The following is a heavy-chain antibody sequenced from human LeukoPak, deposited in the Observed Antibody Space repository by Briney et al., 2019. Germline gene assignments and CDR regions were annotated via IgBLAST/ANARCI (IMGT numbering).Heavy chain of an antibody. CDR1: GFTFTSYA. CDR3: AKEFSFGYYYDSSGYSD. J-gene: IGHJ4*02. D-gene: IGHD3-22*01. CDR2: ISGRAGST. V-gene: IGHV3-23*01. Sequence: GGSLRLSRAASGFTFTSYAMSWVRQAPGKGLEWVSTISGRAGSTYYADSVKGRFTISRDNSKNTLYLQINSLRAEDTALYYCAKEFSFGYYYDSSGYSDWGQGTLVTVSS.